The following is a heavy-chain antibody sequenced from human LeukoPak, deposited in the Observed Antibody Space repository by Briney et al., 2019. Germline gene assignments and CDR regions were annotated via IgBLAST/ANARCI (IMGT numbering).Heavy chain of an antibody. J-gene: IGHJ4*02. Sequence: GESLKISCKISGNSFTTYWIGWVRQMPGKGLEGMGIIYPGGSDTIYSPSFQGQVTISADRSIKTAYLQWSSLKASDTAMYYCASPRGHYDSSAFDFWGQGTLVTVSS. V-gene: IGHV5-51*01. CDR3: ASPRGHYDSSAFDF. D-gene: IGHD3-22*01. CDR2: IYPGGSDT. CDR1: GNSFTTYW.